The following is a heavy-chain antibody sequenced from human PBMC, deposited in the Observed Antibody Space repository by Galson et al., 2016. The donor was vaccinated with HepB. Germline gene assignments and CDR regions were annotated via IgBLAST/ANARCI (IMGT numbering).Heavy chain of an antibody. CDR2: IPYDGGNK. V-gene: IGHV3-30-3*01. CDR1: GFTFNIYT. J-gene: IGHJ6*04. CDR3: AGDREGQYCGGGSCYERGGMDV. D-gene: IGHD2-15*01. Sequence: SLRLSCAASGFTFNIYTLHWVRQAPGKGLEWVALIPYDGGNKYYADSVKGRFPISRDNSKNTLYLQMNRLTADDTATYFCAGDREGQYCGGGSCYERGGMDVWGKGTTVTVSS.